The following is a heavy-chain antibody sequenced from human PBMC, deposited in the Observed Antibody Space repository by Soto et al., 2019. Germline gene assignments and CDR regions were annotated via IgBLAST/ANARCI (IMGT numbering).Heavy chain of an antibody. CDR3: ARLLREGILRSTTPLGY. D-gene: IGHD1-26*01. V-gene: IGHV3-30*03. CDR1: GFTFSSYG. J-gene: IGHJ4*02. Sequence: QVQLVESGGGVVQPGGSLSVSCAASGFTFSSYGMHWARPAPAKGLEWVAAISFDGSNENYAEPVKGRFPVSRDNSENTLSLQMNSLTPEDTAVYYCARLLREGILRSTTPLGYWGQGTLVTVSS. CDR2: ISFDGSNE.